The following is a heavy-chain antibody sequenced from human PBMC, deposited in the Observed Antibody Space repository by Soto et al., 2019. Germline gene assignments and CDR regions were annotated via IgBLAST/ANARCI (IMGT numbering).Heavy chain of an antibody. CDR3: ARVIYDDESQNWFDS. CDR1: GGSVNSGGYY. Sequence: SETLSLTCTVSGGSVNSGGYYWAWIRQRPGKGLEWIGYIYYSGSTYYNPSLKSRVTISLDTSKNQFSLRLSSVTAADTAVYYCARVIYDDESQNWFDSWGQGTQVTVSS. D-gene: IGHD4-17*01. J-gene: IGHJ5*01. V-gene: IGHV4-31*03. CDR2: IYYSGST.